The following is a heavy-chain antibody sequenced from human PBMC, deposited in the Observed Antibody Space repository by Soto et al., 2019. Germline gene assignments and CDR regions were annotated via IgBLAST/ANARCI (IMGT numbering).Heavy chain of an antibody. CDR1: GGSISSSGYY. D-gene: IGHD1-1*01. CDR3: ARRYGYSFDY. V-gene: IGHV4-39*01. Sequence: PSVTLSLTCTVSGGSISSSGYYWGLIRQPPGKGLEWIGSIYYSGSTYYNPSLKSRVTISVDTSKNQFSLKLSSVTAADTAVYYCARRYGYSFDYWGQGTLVTVSS. CDR2: IYYSGST. J-gene: IGHJ4*02.